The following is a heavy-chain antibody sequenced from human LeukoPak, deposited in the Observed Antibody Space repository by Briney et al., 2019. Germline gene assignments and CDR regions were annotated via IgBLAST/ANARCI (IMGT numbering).Heavy chain of an antibody. J-gene: IGHJ4*02. V-gene: IGHV4-59*01. CDR3: ARSGRYYDSSGYYPDY. Sequence: SETLSLTCTVSGGSISSYYWSWVRQPPGKGLEWVGYIYYSGSTNYNPPPKSRVTISVDTSKNQFSLKLSSVTAADTAVYYCARSGRYYDSSGYYPDYWGQGTLVTVSS. CDR2: IYYSGST. D-gene: IGHD3-22*01. CDR1: GGSISSYY.